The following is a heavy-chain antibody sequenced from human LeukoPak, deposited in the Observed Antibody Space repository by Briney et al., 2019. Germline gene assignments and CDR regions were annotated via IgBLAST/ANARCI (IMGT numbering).Heavy chain of an antibody. V-gene: IGHV4-38-2*02. CDR1: GYSISSGYY. CDR3: ARVLEIRLYYFDY. J-gene: IGHJ4*02. Sequence: PSETLSLTCTVSGYSISSGYYWGWIRQPPGKGLEWIGSIYHSGSTYYNPSLKSRVTISVDTSKNQFSLKLSSVTAADTAVYYCARVLEIRLYYFDYWGQGTLVTVSS. CDR2: IYHSGST. D-gene: IGHD5-24*01.